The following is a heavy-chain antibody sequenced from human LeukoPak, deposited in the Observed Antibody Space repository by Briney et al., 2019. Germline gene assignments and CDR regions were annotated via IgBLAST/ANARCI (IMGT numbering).Heavy chain of an antibody. CDR3: ARGRYSHGYRPDYYYYMDV. D-gene: IGHD5-18*01. V-gene: IGHV4-34*01. Sequence: SETLSLTCAVYGGSFSGYYWSWIRQPPGKGLEWIGEINHSGSTNYNPSLKSRVTISVDTSKNQFSLKLSSVTAADTAVYYCARGRYSHGYRPDYYYYMDVWGKGTTVTVSS. J-gene: IGHJ6*03. CDR2: INHSGST. CDR1: GGSFSGYY.